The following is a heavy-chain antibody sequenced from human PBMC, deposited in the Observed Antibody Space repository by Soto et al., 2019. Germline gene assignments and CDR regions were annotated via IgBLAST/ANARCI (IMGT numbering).Heavy chain of an antibody. V-gene: IGHV4-39*01. CDR2: LHYSGST. CDR1: GVSVSSNEYY. CDR3: ASQSSTNNFAF. Sequence: SETLSLTFTVSGVSVSSNEYYWGLVRQPPVKGLETIGSLHYSGSTYYNPSLKSRVTISVDTSKNQFSLRVISVTAADTDVYFCASQSSTNNFAFWGHGTMVPVSS. D-gene: IGHD2-8*01. J-gene: IGHJ4*01.